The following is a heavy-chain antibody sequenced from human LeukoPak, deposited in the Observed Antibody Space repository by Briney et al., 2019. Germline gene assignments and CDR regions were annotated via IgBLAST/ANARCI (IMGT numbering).Heavy chain of an antibody. CDR2: LSGSGGDT. V-gene: IGHV3-23*01. CDR3: AKDQNYESSGYYGGFDY. CDR1: GFSFSSHV. J-gene: IGHJ4*02. D-gene: IGHD3-22*01. Sequence: TGGSLRLSCAASGFSFSSHVMHWVRQAPGKGLEWVSGLSGSGGDTYYADPVKGRFTISRDNSKNTLNLQMNSLRAEDTALYYCAKDQNYESSGYYGGFDYWGQGTLVTVSS.